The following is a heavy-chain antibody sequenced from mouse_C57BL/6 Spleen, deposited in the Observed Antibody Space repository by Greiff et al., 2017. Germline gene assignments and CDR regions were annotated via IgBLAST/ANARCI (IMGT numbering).Heavy chain of an antibody. CDR3: AREKAYDYDGFDY. J-gene: IGHJ2*01. V-gene: IGHV1-64*01. D-gene: IGHD2-4*01. CDR1: GYTFTSYW. CDR2: IHPNSGST. Sequence: VQLQQPGAELVKPGASVKLSCKASGYTFTSYWMHWVKQRPGQGLEWIGMIHPNSGSTNYNEKFKSKATLTVDKSSSTAYMQLSSLTSEDSAVYYGAREKAYDYDGFDYWGQGTTLTVSS.